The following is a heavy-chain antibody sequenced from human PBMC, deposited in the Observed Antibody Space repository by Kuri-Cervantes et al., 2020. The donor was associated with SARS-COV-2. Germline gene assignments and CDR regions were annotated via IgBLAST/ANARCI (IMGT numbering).Heavy chain of an antibody. V-gene: IGHV3-64*04. CDR3: AIWGYSSSSYYYYYMDV. Sequence: GGSLRLSCSASGFRFSGYPMHWVRQAPGKGLEYVSAVSSDGGSTYYADSVKGRFTISRDNAKNSLYLQMNSLRAEDTAVYYCAIWGYSSSSYYYYYMDVWGKGTTVTV. D-gene: IGHD6-6*01. CDR1: GFRFSGYP. J-gene: IGHJ6*03. CDR2: VSSDGGST.